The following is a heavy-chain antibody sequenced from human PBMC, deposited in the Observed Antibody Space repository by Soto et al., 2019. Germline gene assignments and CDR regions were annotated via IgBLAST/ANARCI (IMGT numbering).Heavy chain of an antibody. J-gene: IGHJ6*02. CDR2: IYPGDSDT. D-gene: IGHD2-2*02. Sequence: PGESLKISCKGSGDSFINYWIGWVRQITGKGLESMGIIYPGDSDTRYSPSFQGQVTISADKSISTAYLQWSSLKASDTAMYYCARQDLTAHQLLYDYYYGMDVWGQGTTVTVSS. CDR3: ARQDLTAHQLLYDYYYGMDV. V-gene: IGHV5-51*01. CDR1: GDSFINYW.